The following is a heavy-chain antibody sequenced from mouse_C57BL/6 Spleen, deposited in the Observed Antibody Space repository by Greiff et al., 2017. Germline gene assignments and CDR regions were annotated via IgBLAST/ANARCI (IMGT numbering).Heavy chain of an antibody. CDR2: ISYDGSN. CDR1: GYSITSGYY. D-gene: IGHD1-1*01. V-gene: IGHV3-6*01. Sequence: EVKLVESGPGLVKPSQSLSLTCSVSGYSITSGYYWNWIREFPGNKLEWMGYISYDGSNNYNPSVKNRISITRDTSKNKFVLKLNSVTTEDTATYYCARNYGRSGYYAMDYWGQGTSVTVSS. CDR3: ARNYGRSGYYAMDY. J-gene: IGHJ4*01.